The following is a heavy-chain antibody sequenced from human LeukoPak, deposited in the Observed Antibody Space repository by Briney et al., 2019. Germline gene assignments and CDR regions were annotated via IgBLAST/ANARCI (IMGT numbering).Heavy chain of an antibody. J-gene: IGHJ3*02. Sequence: GGSLRLSCAASGFTFDDYGMHWVRQAPGKGLEWVSGVSWNSGSIGYADSVKGRFTISRDNAKNSLYLQMNSLRAEDTALYYCAKVKRDDYGDYGAFDIWGQGTMVTVSS. D-gene: IGHD4-17*01. CDR3: AKVKRDDYGDYGAFDI. CDR1: GFTFDDYG. V-gene: IGHV3-9*01. CDR2: VSWNSGSI.